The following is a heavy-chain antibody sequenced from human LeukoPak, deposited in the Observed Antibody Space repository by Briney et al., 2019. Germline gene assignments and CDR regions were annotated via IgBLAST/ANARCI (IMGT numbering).Heavy chain of an antibody. CDR2: IIPIFGIA. CDR3: VRVVTPHDAFDI. D-gene: IGHD5-18*01. Sequence: ASVKVSCKASGGTFSSYAISWVRQAPGQGLEWMGRIIPIFGIANYAQKFQGRVTITADKSTSTAYMELSSLRSEDTAVYYCVRVVTPHDAFDIWGQGTMVTVSS. CDR1: GGTFSSYA. J-gene: IGHJ3*02. V-gene: IGHV1-69*04.